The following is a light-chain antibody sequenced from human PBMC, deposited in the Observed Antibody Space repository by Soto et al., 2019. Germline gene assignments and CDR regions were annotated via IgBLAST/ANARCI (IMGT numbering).Light chain of an antibody. CDR3: CSYTRSGTLI. CDR1: SGDIGDYNY. CDR2: DVS. V-gene: IGLV2-14*01. J-gene: IGLJ1*01. Sequence: QSVLTQPTSVSGSPGHSITISCVGTSGDIGDYNYVSWYQQHPGKVPKVIIYDVSNRPSGVSYLFSGTKSGNTASLTVSGLQAEDEADYYCCSYTRSGTLIFGTGTRSPS.